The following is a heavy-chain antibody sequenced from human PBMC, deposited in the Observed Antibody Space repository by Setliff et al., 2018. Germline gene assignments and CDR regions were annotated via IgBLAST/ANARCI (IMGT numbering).Heavy chain of an antibody. CDR3: ARGDSSGNNYPVLDY. V-gene: IGHV4-61*09. D-gene: IGHD5-18*01. CDR2: IHGTEGT. J-gene: IGHJ4*02. CDR1: DGSLYSGNYY. Sequence: SETLSLTCTVSDGSLYSGNYYWTWIRQPAGKALEWIGHIHGTEGTHYNPSLESRVTIALDTSKNHFSLNLGSVTAADTAVYYCARGDSSGNNYPVLDYWGQGTLVTVSS.